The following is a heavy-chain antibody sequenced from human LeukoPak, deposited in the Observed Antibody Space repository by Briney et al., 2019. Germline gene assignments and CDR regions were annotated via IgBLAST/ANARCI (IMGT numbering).Heavy chain of an antibody. J-gene: IGHJ5*02. V-gene: IGHV3-23*01. CDR1: GFTFSSCA. D-gene: IGHD3-16*02. Sequence: PGGSLRLSCAASGFTFSSCAMSWVRQAPGKGLEWVSGIISTGGSTYYADSVKGRFTISRDNSKNTLYLQMNSLRAEDTAVYYCARDLGRLRLGELSLENWFDPWGQGTLVTVSS. CDR2: IISTGGST. CDR3: ARDLGRLRLGELSLENWFDP.